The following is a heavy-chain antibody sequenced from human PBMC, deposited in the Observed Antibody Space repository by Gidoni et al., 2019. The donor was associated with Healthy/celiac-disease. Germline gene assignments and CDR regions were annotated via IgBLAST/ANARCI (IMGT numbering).Heavy chain of an antibody. CDR2: IYSGGST. CDR1: GFTVSSNY. J-gene: IGHJ4*02. V-gene: IGHV3-53*01. Sequence: EVQLVESGGGLIQPGGSLRLSCPASGFTVSSNYMSWVRQAPGKGLEWVSVIYSGGSTYYADSVKGRFTISRDNSKNTLYLQMNSLRAEDTAVYYCARGRLDDYGDSYARYYFDYWGQGTLVTVSS. D-gene: IGHD4-17*01. CDR3: ARGRLDDYGDSYARYYFDY.